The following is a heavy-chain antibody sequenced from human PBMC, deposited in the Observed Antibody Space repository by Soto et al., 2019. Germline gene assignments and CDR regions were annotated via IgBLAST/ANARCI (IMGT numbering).Heavy chain of an antibody. CDR3: ARGLNGYLHYFDY. V-gene: IGHV1-3*01. Sequence: ASVKVSCKASGYTFTSYAMHWVRQAPGQRLEWMGWINAGNGNTKYSQKFQGRVAITRDTSASTACMELSSPRSEDTAVYYCARGLNGYLHYFDYWGQGTLVTVSS. J-gene: IGHJ4*02. CDR1: GYTFTSYA. CDR2: INAGNGNT. D-gene: IGHD5-18*01.